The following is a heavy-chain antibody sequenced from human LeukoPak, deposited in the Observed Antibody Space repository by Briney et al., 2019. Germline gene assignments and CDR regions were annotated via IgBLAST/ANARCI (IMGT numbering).Heavy chain of an antibody. D-gene: IGHD5-24*01. V-gene: IGHV3-23*01. CDR1: GFTLSSSA. CDR3: AKSGYNRFDY. Sequence: GGSLRLSCAASGFTLSSSAMSWVRQAPGKGLEWVSSISGSGSGGSTYYADSVKGRFTISRDNSKNTLYLQMNSLIAEDTAVYYCAKSGYNRFDYWGRGTRVTVSS. CDR2: ISGSGSGGST. J-gene: IGHJ4*02.